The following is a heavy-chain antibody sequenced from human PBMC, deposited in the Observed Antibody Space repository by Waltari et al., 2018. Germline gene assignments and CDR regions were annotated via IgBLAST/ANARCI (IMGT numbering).Heavy chain of an antibody. D-gene: IGHD3-10*01. V-gene: IGHV3-23*01. CDR3: AKESATSVLRGVSHY. CDR1: GFIFSNYG. Sequence: EVQLLESGGTVVQPGGSLRLSCATSGFIFSNYGMTWVRQAPGKGLDWVSGISAGGSTKYADSVKGRFTISRDNSKNTLYLEMNSLRSEDTAVYYCAKESATSVLRGVSHYWGQGTLVTVSS. J-gene: IGHJ4*02. CDR2: ISAGGST.